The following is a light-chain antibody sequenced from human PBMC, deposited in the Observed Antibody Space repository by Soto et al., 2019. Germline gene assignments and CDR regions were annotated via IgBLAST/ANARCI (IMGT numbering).Light chain of an antibody. CDR1: QSVLYTSNSKNY. V-gene: IGKV4-1*01. CDR2: WAS. CDR3: QQYYSSPQT. Sequence: DIVMTQSPDSLAVSLGERATINCKSSQSVLYTSNSKNYLAWYQQKPGQPPKLLIYWASTRESGVPDRFSGSGSGTDFTLTISSLQAEDVAVYYCQQYYSSPQTFGGGTKVDIK. J-gene: IGKJ4*01.